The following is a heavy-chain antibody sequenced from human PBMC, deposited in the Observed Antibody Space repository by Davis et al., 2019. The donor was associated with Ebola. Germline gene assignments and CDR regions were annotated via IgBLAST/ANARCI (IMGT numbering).Heavy chain of an antibody. D-gene: IGHD3-10*01. CDR3: ARDPTNYGSEDYFARNHFDL. CDR1: GFTFTTCA. Sequence: PGGSLRLSCVGSGFTFTTCAMHWVRQAPGTGLEWVSLISYDGNKKFYTDSVKGRFTISSDNSKNTLYLQMDGLRAEDTAVYYCARDPTNYGSEDYFARNHFDLWGQGTLVTVSS. V-gene: IGHV3-30-3*01. CDR2: ISYDGNKK. J-gene: IGHJ5*02.